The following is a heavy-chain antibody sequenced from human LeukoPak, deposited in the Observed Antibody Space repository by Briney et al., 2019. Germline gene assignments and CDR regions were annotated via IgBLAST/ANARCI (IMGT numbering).Heavy chain of an antibody. D-gene: IGHD6-19*01. CDR1: GFTFSSYA. J-gene: IGHJ6*02. CDR3: ARDLGEGYISGWRRYYYYYYGMDV. CDR2: ISYDGSNK. V-gene: IGHV3-30*04. Sequence: PGGSLRLSCAASGFTFSSYAMHWVRQAPGKGLEWVAVISYDGSNKYYADSVKGRFTISRDNSKNTLYLQMNSLRAEDTAVYYCARDLGEGYISGWRRYYYYYYGMDVWGQGTLVTVSS.